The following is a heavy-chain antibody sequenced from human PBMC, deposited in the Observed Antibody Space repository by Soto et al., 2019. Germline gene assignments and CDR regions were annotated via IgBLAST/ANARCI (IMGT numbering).Heavy chain of an antibody. J-gene: IGHJ4*02. D-gene: IGHD6-6*01. Sequence: GGSLRLSCAASGFTFSTYTMNWVRQAPGKGLEWISSISSGSSYIYYVHSVNGRFTISRDNARNSLSLQMNSLRAEDAAVYYCAKAPSTGIGGRRFDYWGQGTLVTVSS. CDR1: GFTFSTYT. V-gene: IGHV3-21*01. CDR3: AKAPSTGIGGRRFDY. CDR2: ISSGSSYI.